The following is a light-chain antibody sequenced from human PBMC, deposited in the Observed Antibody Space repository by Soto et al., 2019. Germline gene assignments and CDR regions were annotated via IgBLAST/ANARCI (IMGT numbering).Light chain of an antibody. CDR2: GNS. CDR3: QSHDSSLSGSV. Sequence: QSVLTQPPSVSGAPGQRVTISCTVSSSNIGAGYAVHWYQQLPGTAPKLLIYGNSNRPSGVPDRFSGSKSGTSASLAITGLQAEDEADYYCQSHDSSLSGSVFGGGTKLTVL. J-gene: IGLJ3*02. V-gene: IGLV1-40*01. CDR1: SSNIGAGYA.